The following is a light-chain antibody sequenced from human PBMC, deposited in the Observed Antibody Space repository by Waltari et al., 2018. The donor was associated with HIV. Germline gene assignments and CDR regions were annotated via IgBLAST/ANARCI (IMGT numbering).Light chain of an antibody. CDR2: RNN. CDR1: HSDIGSNY. Sequence: QSVLTQPPSASGTPGPRVTISCSGAHSDIGSNYVYWYQQLPGTAPKLLIYRNNQRPSGVPDRFSGSKSGTSASLAISGLRSEDEADYYCAAWDVSLRGAYVFGTGTKVAVL. CDR3: AAWDVSLRGAYV. V-gene: IGLV1-47*01. J-gene: IGLJ1*01.